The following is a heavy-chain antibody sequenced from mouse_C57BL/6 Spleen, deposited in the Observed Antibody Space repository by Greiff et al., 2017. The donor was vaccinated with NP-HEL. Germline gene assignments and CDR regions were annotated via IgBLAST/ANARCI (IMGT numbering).Heavy chain of an antibody. J-gene: IGHJ2*01. CDR1: GFTFSDYY. CDR3: ARENWGFDY. V-gene: IGHV5-16*01. CDR2: INYDGSST. Sequence: EVMLVESEGGLVQPGSSMKLSCTASGFTFSDYYMAWVRQVPEKGLEWVANINYDGSSTYYLASLKSRFIISRDNSNKILYLQASSLKTEDTATYYCARENWGFDYWGQGTTLTVSS. D-gene: IGHD4-1*01.